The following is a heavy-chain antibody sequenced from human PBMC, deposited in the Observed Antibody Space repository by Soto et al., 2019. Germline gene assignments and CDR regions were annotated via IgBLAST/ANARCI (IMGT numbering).Heavy chain of an antibody. J-gene: IGHJ5*02. CDR1: GFTFSSYW. Sequence: GGSLRLSCAASGFTFSSYWMHWVRQAPGKGLVWVSRIKTDGSSTNYADSVKGRFTISRDNAKNMLYLQMNSLRPEDTAVYYRTREKFDPWGQGTLVTVSS. V-gene: IGHV3-74*01. CDR2: IKTDGSST. CDR3: TREKFDP.